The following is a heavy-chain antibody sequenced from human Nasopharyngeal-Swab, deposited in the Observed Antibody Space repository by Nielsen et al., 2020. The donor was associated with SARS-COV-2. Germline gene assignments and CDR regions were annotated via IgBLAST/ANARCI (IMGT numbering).Heavy chain of an antibody. V-gene: IGHV6-1*01. CDR2: TYYRFEWNN. Sequence: WIRQSPSRGLEWLGRTYYRFEWNNDHAVSVKSRITIKPDPSTNQFSLQLNSVTPEDTAVYYCARDEGANNSWGQGTLVTVSS. D-gene: IGHD2-8*01. CDR3: ARDEGANNS. J-gene: IGHJ4*02.